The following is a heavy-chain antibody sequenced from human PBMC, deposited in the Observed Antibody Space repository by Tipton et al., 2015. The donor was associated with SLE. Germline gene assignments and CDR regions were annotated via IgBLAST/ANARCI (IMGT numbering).Heavy chain of an antibody. Sequence: TLSLTCTVSGGSISSSNYFWGWIRQPPGKGPEWIGSIFYSYSGSTFYNPSLKSRVTVSVDTSKNQFSLKLNSVTAADTAVYYCASAIAAAGQGWFDPWGQGTLVTVSS. D-gene: IGHD6-13*01. CDR3: ASAIAAAGQGWFDP. V-gene: IGHV4-39*07. CDR1: GGSISSSNYF. J-gene: IGHJ5*02. CDR2: IFYSYSGST.